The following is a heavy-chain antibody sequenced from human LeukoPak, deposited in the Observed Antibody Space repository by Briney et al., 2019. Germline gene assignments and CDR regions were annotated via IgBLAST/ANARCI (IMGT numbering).Heavy chain of an antibody. V-gene: IGHV1-46*01. CDR3: ARDGGIAVPYWYFDL. Sequence: ASVKVSFKASGYTFTSYYMHWVRQAPGQGLEWMGIINPSGGSTSYAQKFQGRVTMTRDTSTSTVYMELSSLRSEDTAVYYCARDGGIAVPYWYFDLWGRGTLVTVSS. CDR2: INPSGGST. D-gene: IGHD6-19*01. J-gene: IGHJ2*01. CDR1: GYTFTSYY.